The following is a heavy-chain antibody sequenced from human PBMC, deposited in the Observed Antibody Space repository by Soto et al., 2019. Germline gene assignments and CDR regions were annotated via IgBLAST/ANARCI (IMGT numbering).Heavy chain of an antibody. V-gene: IGHV4-4*02. J-gene: IGHJ6*02. CDR3: ARSRLYGSGSSYYYYYGMDV. Sequence: SETLSLTCAVSGRSISSSNWWSWVRQPPGKGLEWIGEIYHSGSTNYNPSLKSRVTISVDKSKNQFSLKLSSVTAADTAVYYCARSRLYGSGSSYYYYYGMDVWGQGTTVTVSS. CDR2: IYHSGST. D-gene: IGHD3-10*01. CDR1: GRSISSSNW.